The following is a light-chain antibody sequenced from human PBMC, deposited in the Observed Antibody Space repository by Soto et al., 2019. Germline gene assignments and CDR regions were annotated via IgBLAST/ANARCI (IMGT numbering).Light chain of an antibody. J-gene: IGLJ1*01. Sequence: QSALTQPPSVSGSPGQSVAISCTGTSSDVGNSNGVSWYQQPPGTAPKLMIYDVSNRPSGVPDRFSGSKSGNTASLTISGLQAEDEADYYCSSYTSSSTHVFGTGTKVTVL. CDR1: SSDVGNSNG. CDR3: SSYTSSSTHV. V-gene: IGLV2-18*02. CDR2: DVS.